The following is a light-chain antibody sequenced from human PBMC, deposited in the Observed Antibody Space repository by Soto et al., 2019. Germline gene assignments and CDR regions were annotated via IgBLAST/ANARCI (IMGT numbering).Light chain of an antibody. CDR3: QQRSNT. CDR2: GAS. CDR1: QSVSSN. V-gene: IGKV3-11*01. Sequence: EIVFTQSPGTLSLSPGERATLSCRASQSVSSNLVWYQHRPGQAPRLLIYGASTRATDIPARFSGSGSGTDFTLTISSLEPEDFAVYYCQQRSNTFGGGTKVDIK. J-gene: IGKJ4*01.